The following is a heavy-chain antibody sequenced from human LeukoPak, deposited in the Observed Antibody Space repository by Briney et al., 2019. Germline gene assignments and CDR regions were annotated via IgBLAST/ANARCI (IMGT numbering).Heavy chain of an antibody. J-gene: IGHJ4*02. CDR3: ARQTYYYDSSGLYYFDY. Sequence: PSETLSLTCTVSGGSISSSSYYWGWIRQPPGKGLEWIGSIYYSGSTYYNPSLKSRVTISVDTSKNQFSLKLSSVTAADTAAYYCARQTYYYDSSGLYYFDYWGQGTLVTVSS. CDR2: IYYSGST. D-gene: IGHD3-22*01. CDR1: GGSISSSSYY. V-gene: IGHV4-39*01.